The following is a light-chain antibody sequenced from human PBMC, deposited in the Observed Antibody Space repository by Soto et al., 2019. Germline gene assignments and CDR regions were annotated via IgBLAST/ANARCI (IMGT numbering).Light chain of an antibody. CDR1: QSVNSNY. CDR2: GVS. V-gene: IGKV3-20*01. J-gene: IGKJ2*01. CDR3: QQYGRSPFS. Sequence: EIVLTQSPGTLSLSLGERVTLSCRASQSVNSNYLAWYQQRPGQAPRLLIHGVSSRATGIPDRFSGSGSGRDFTLTISSLEPEDSAVYYCQQYGRSPFSFGQGTKLEIK.